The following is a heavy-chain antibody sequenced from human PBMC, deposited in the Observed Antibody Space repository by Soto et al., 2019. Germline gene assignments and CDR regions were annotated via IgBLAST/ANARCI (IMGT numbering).Heavy chain of an antibody. J-gene: IGHJ4*02. D-gene: IGHD6-13*01. CDR2: IYPGDHET. CDR1: GYTFSNFW. CDR3: ARSPRGSPYFDY. V-gene: IGHV5-51*01. Sequence: GESLKISCQSSGYTFSNFWIGWVRQLPGKGLEWMGIIYPGDHETRYSPSFHGKVTISADRSINTAYLQWNSLEASDTAFYFCARSPRGSPYFDYWGQGALVTVSS.